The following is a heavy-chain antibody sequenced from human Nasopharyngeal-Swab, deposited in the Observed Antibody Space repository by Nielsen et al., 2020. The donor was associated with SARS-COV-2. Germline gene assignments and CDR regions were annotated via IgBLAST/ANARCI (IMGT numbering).Heavy chain of an antibody. CDR3: VREGPYGSGSSFDY. V-gene: IGHV3-30*03. CDR1: GFTFSSYG. Sequence: GGSLRLSCAASGFTFSSYGMHWVRQAPGKGLEWVAVISYDGSNKYYADSVKGRFTISRDNSKNTLYLQMNSLRAEDTAVYYCVREGPYGSGSSFDYWGQGTLVTVSS. J-gene: IGHJ4*02. D-gene: IGHD3-10*01. CDR2: ISYDGSNK.